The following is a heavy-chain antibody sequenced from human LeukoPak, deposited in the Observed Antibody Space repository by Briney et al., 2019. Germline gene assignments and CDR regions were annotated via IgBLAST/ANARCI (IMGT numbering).Heavy chain of an antibody. CDR1: GFTFSTYW. V-gene: IGHV3-7*01. CDR2: IKEDGSEK. J-gene: IGHJ4*02. Sequence: GGSLRLPCVGFGFTFSTYWMSWVRQAPGKGLEGVAKIKEDGSEKNYVDSVEGRFTISRDNAKNSLYLQMNSLRAEDTAVYYCARDRTAAGLFDYWGQGTLVTVSS. D-gene: IGHD6-13*01. CDR3: ARDRTAAGLFDY.